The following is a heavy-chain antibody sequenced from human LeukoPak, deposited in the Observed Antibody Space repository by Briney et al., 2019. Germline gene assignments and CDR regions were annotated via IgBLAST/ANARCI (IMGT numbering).Heavy chain of an antibody. CDR1: GGTFSSYA. D-gene: IGHD5-18*01. CDR2: IIPIFGTA. J-gene: IGHJ6*03. V-gene: IGHV1-69*05. CDR3: ARSRMVETASYMDV. Sequence: ASVKVSCKASGGTFSSYAISWVRQAPGQGLKWMGRIIPIFGTANYAQKFQGRVTITTDESTSTAYMELSSLRSEDTAVYYCARSRMVETASYMDVWGKGTTVTVSS.